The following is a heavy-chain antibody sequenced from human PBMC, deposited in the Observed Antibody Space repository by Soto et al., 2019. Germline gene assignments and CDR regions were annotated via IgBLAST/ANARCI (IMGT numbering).Heavy chain of an antibody. CDR3: ATHAQPTKHYYYQYGLDV. CDR1: GYSFTNYW. D-gene: IGHD1-1*01. Sequence: HGETLKISCKGSGYSFTNYWIGWVRQMPGKGLEWMGVIFPGDSDIRYSPSFQGQVTISVDKSISTAYLQWNSLKASDTAMYYCATHAQPTKHYYYQYGLDVWGQGITVTVSS. J-gene: IGHJ6*02. CDR2: IFPGDSDI. V-gene: IGHV5-51*01.